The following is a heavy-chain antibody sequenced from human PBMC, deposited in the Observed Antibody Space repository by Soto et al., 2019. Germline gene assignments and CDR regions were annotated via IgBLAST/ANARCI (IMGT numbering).Heavy chain of an antibody. J-gene: IGHJ4*02. V-gene: IGHV4-39*01. CDR3: ARHWQDIVVVPAVDY. CDR2: IYYSGST. Sequence: TLSLTCTVSGGSISSSSYYWGWIRQPPGKGLEWIGSIYYSGSTYYNPSLKSRVTISVDTSKNQFSLKLSSVTAADTAVYYCARHWQDIVVVPAVDYWGQGTLVTVSS. D-gene: IGHD2-2*01. CDR1: GGSISSSSYY.